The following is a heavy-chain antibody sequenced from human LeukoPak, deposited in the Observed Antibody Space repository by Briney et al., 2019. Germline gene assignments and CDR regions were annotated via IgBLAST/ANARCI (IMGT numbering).Heavy chain of an antibody. V-gene: IGHV4-30-4*08. CDR1: GGSISSGDYY. J-gene: IGHJ6*03. D-gene: IGHD2-2*02. CDR2: IYYSGST. Sequence: PSETLSLTCTVSGGSISSGDYYWSWIRQPPGKGLEWLGYIYYSGSTYYNPSLKNRVTISVDTSKNQFPLKVSSLTAADTAVYYCARGEVVPAAIGYYYYYMDVWGKGTTVTVSS. CDR3: ARGEVVPAAIGYYYYYMDV.